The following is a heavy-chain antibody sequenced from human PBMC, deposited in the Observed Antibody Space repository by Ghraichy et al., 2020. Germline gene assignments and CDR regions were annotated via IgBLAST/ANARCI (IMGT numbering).Heavy chain of an antibody. CDR1: GFTFSSYS. D-gene: IGHD1-26*01. J-gene: IGHJ6*02. V-gene: IGHV3-48*02. CDR3: ARVGRPSYYYYGMDV. CDR2: ISSSSSTI. Sequence: GGSLRLSCAASGFTFSSYSMNWVRQAPGKGLEWVSYISSSSSTIYYADSVKGRFTISRDNAKNSLYLQMNSLRDEDTAVYYCARVGRPSYYYYGMDVWGQGTTVTVSS.